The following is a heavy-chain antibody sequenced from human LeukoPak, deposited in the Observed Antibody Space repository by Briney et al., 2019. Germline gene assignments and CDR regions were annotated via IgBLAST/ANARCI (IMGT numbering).Heavy chain of an antibody. V-gene: IGHV3-23*01. D-gene: IGHD6-19*01. CDR3: ASGWNYYYYYMDV. CDR2: ISASGSYT. J-gene: IGHJ6*03. CDR1: GFTFGNYA. Sequence: GGSLRLSCAASGFTFGNYAMSWVRQAPGKGLEWVSSISASGSYTYYADSVKGRFTISRDNSKNTLYLQMNSLRAEDTAVYYCASGWNYYYYYMDVWGKGTTVTVSS.